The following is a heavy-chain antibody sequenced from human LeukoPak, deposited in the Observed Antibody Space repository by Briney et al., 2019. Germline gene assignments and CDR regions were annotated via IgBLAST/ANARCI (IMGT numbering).Heavy chain of an antibody. D-gene: IGHD2-2*01. V-gene: IGHV4-34*01. CDR3: ARGRTALGYCSSTKCLQVQTWLDP. Sequence: SETLSLTCAVYGGSFSGYYWSWIRQPPGKGLEWIGEINHSGSTNYNPSLKSRVTISVDTSKNQFSLKLSSVTAADTAVYYCARGRTALGYCSSTKCLQVQTWLDPWGQGTPLTVSP. J-gene: IGHJ5*02. CDR1: GGSFSGYY. CDR2: INHSGST.